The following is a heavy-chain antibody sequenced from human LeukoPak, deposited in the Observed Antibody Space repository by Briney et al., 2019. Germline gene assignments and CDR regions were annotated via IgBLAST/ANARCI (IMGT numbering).Heavy chain of an antibody. J-gene: IGHJ4*02. V-gene: IGHV1-2*02. CDR2: IYANSGGT. CDR1: GYTFTGYY. Sequence: GASVKVSCKASGYTFTGYYLHWVRQAPGQGLEHMGWIYANSGGTKYAQKFQGRVTMTRDTSISTAYMELSSLTSDDTAAYYCARLAYDVSAYWGQGTLVTVST. CDR3: ARLAYDVSAY. D-gene: IGHD5-12*01.